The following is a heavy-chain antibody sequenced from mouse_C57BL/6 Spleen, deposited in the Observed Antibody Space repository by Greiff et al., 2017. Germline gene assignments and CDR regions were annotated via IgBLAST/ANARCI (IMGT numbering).Heavy chain of an antibody. CDR2: IYPGSGST. CDR3: AREGDYGNYLGY. D-gene: IGHD2-1*01. V-gene: IGHV1-55*01. J-gene: IGHJ2*01. CDR1: GYTFTSYW. Sequence: QVQLQQPGAELVKPGASVKMSCKASGYTFTSYWITWVKQRPGQGLEWIGDIYPGSGSTNYNEKFKSKATLTVDTSSSTAYMQLSSLTSEDSAVYYCAREGDYGNYLGYWGQGTTLTVSS.